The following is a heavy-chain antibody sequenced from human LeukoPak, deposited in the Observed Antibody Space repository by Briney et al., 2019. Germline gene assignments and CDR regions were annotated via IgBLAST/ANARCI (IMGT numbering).Heavy chain of an antibody. Sequence: GESLKISCKGSGYSFTSYWIAWVRQMPGKGLEWMGIIYPGDSDTRYSPSFQGQVTISVDKSITTAYLQWSSLKASDTAMYYCARLGVTGAATQPNWFDPWGQGTLVTVSS. J-gene: IGHJ5*02. CDR1: GYSFTSYW. CDR2: IYPGDSDT. V-gene: IGHV5-51*01. CDR3: ARLGVTGAATQPNWFDP. D-gene: IGHD3-22*01.